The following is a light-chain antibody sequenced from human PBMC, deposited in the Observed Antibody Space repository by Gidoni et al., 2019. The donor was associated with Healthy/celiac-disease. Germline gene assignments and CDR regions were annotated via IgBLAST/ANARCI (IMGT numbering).Light chain of an antibody. Sequence: EIVLTQSPGTLSLSPGERATLSCRASQRVSSSYLAWYQQKPGQAPRLLIYGASSRATGIPDRFSGSGSGTDFTLTISRLEPEDFAVYYCQQYGSSPVTFGQXTKVEIK. V-gene: IGKV3-20*01. CDR2: GAS. CDR1: QRVSSSY. CDR3: QQYGSSPVT. J-gene: IGKJ1*01.